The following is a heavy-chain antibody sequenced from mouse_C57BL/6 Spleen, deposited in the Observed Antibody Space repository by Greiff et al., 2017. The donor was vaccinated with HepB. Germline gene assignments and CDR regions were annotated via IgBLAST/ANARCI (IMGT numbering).Heavy chain of an antibody. CDR1: GFTFSDYG. Sequence: EVHLVESGGGLVKPGGSLKLSCAASGFTFSDYGMHWVRQAPEKGLEWVAYISSGSSTIYYADTVKGRFTISRDNAKNTLFLQMTSLRSEDTAMYYCARGVGNYGSSYRYFDVWGTGTTVTVSS. D-gene: IGHD1-1*01. CDR2: ISSGSSTI. V-gene: IGHV5-17*01. CDR3: ARGVGNYGSSYRYFDV. J-gene: IGHJ1*03.